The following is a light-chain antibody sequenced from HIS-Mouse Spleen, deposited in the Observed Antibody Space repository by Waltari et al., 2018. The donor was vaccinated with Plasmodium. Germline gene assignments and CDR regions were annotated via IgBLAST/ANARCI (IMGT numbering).Light chain of an antibody. J-gene: IGKJ3*01. CDR3: QQYNNWPFT. CDR1: QSVSSN. CDR2: GAS. Sequence: EIVMTQSPATLSVSPGERATLSCRASQSVSSNLAWDQQKPGQAPRLLIYGASTRATGSPARFSGSGSGTEFTLTISSLQSEDFAVYYCQQYNNWPFTFGPGTKVDIK. V-gene: IGKV3-15*01.